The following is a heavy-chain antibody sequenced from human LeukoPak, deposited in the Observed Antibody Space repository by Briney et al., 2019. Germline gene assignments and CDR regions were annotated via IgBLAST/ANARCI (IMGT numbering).Heavy chain of an antibody. V-gene: IGHV3-73*01. D-gene: IGHD1-26*01. Sequence: GGSLRLSCAASGFTFSGSAIHWVRQSSGKGLEWVGQVDKKDKGYATATAYAASVTGRFTISRDDSINTAYLQMKSLKTEDTALYYCTRDSGTYNWFDPWGQGTLVTVSS. J-gene: IGHJ5*02. CDR1: GFTFSGSA. CDR2: VDKKDKGYATAT. CDR3: TRDSGTYNWFDP.